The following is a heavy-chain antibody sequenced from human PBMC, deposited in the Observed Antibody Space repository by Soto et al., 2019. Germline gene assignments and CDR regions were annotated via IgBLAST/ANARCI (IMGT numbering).Heavy chain of an antibody. CDR2: ISSSGSTI. D-gene: IGHD3-16*01. CDR1: GFTFSSYE. CDR3: ERAHGWGGMEV. Sequence: GGSXRLSCAASGFTFSSYEMNWVRQAPGRGLEWVSYISSSGSTIYYADSVKGRFTISRDSAKNSLYLQMNSMRAEDTAVYYCERAHGWGGMEVWGQGTTVTVS. V-gene: IGHV3-48*03. J-gene: IGHJ6*01.